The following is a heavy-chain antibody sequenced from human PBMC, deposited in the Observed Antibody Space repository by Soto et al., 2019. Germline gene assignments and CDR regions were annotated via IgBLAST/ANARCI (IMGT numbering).Heavy chain of an antibody. Sequence: SETLSLTCTVSGGSISSYYWSWIRQPPGKGLEWIGSIYYSGSTYYNPSLKSRVTISVDTSKNQFSLKLSSVTAADTAVYYCARHLRPRGYYYYYYMDVWGKGTTVTVSS. CDR1: GGSISSYY. D-gene: IGHD3-16*01. CDR3: ARHLRPRGYYYYYYMDV. CDR2: IYYSGST. J-gene: IGHJ6*03. V-gene: IGHV4-59*05.